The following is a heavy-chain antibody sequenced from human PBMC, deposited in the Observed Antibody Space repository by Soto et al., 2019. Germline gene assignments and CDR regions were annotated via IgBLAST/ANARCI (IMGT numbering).Heavy chain of an antibody. V-gene: IGHV1-69*02. J-gene: IGHJ4*02. Sequence: QVQLVQSGAEVKKPGSSVKVSCKASGGTFSSYTISWVRQAPGKGLEWMGRIIPSLGIANYAQKFQGRVTITANKSTSTAQMELRSLRSEDSAVYYCAMEYCSSTSCYRDYWGQGTLVTVSS. CDR1: GGTFSSYT. CDR2: IIPSLGIA. D-gene: IGHD2-2*02. CDR3: AMEYCSSTSCYRDY.